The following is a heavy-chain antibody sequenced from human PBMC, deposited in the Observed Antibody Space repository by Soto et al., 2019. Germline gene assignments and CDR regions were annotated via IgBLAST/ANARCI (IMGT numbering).Heavy chain of an antibody. Sequence: EVQLVESGGGLVQPGGSLRLSCAASGFTFSIYWMHWVRQAPGKGPMWVSRIDNAGSSARYADSVKGRFTTSRDNAKNTVYLQMNSLRAEDTAVYYCTRGGGSVSGMDGWGQGTTVTVSS. J-gene: IGHJ6*02. V-gene: IGHV3-74*01. CDR2: IDNAGSSA. CDR1: GFTFSIYW. D-gene: IGHD1-26*01. CDR3: TRGGGSVSGMDG.